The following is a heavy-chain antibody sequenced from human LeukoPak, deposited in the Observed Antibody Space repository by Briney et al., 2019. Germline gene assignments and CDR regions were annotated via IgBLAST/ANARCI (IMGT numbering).Heavy chain of an antibody. CDR2: IYSGGST. Sequence: PGGSLRLSCAASGFTVSSNYMSWVRQAAGKGLEWVSVIYSGGSTYYAGSVKGRFTISRDNSKNTLYLQMSSLRGEDTAVYYCARYNWNDIYCYYGMEVWGQGTTVTVSS. CDR3: ARYNWNDIYCYYGMEV. D-gene: IGHD1-20*01. CDR1: GFTVSSNY. V-gene: IGHV3-53*01. J-gene: IGHJ6*02.